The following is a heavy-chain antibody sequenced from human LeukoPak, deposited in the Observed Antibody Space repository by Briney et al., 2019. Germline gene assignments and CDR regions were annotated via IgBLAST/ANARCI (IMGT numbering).Heavy chain of an antibody. CDR3: AREKIAVATYYYYYYMDV. CDR1: GGSIGSYY. CDR2: IYYSGST. J-gene: IGHJ6*03. V-gene: IGHV4-59*01. D-gene: IGHD6-19*01. Sequence: PSETLSLTCTVSGGSIGSYYWSWIRQPPGKGLEWIGYIYYSGSTNYNPSLKSRVTISVDTSKNQFSLKLSSVTAADTAVYYCAREKIAVATYYYYYYMDVWGKGTTVTISS.